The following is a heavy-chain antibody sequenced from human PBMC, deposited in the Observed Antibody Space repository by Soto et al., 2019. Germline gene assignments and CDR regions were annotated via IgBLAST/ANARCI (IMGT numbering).Heavy chain of an antibody. J-gene: IGHJ3*02. CDR1: GGSISSSSYY. D-gene: IGHD3-10*01. Sequence: QLQLQESGPGLVKPSETLSLTCTVSGGSISSSSYYWSWIRQPPGKGLEWIGSIYYSGSTYYNPSLKRRVPISFDASKNQFSLHVSSLAAAAGALDYWPRHRRGLGCGELCYAFDIWGQGTMVTFSS. V-gene: IGHV4-39*01. CDR3: PRHRRGLGCGELCYAFDI. CDR2: IYYSGST.